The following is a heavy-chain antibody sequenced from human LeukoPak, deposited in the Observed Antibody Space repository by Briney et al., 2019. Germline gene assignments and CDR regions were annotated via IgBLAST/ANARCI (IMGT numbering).Heavy chain of an antibody. CDR3: ARGGYDFWSGYFQYYYYYYVDV. D-gene: IGHD3-3*01. V-gene: IGHV1-8*03. Sequence: ASVKVSCKASGYTFTSYDINWVRQATGQGLEWMGWMNPNSGNTGYAQKFQGRVTITRNTSISTAYMELSSLRSEDTAVYYCARGGYDFWSGYFQYYYYYYVDVWGKGTTVTVSS. CDR1: GYTFTSYD. CDR2: MNPNSGNT. J-gene: IGHJ6*03.